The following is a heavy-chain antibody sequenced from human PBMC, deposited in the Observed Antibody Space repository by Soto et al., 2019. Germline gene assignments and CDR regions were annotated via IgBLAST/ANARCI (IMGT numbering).Heavy chain of an antibody. CDR3: ARYACSGGSCYRSFDY. J-gene: IGHJ4*02. V-gene: IGHV3-23*01. D-gene: IGHD2-15*01. Sequence: GRSLRLSCAASGFTFSSFVMNWVRQAPGRGLEWVSTISGSGDTTHYADSVKGRFTISRDNSKGTLYLQMNSLSPEDTAVYYCARYACSGGSCYRSFDYWGQGTLVTVSS. CDR1: GFTFSSFV. CDR2: ISGSGDTT.